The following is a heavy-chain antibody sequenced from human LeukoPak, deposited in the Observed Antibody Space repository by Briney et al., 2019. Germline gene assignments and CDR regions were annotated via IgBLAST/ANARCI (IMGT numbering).Heavy chain of an antibody. CDR2: VDDYYGNT. J-gene: IGHJ4*02. V-gene: IGHV4-34*01. D-gene: IGHD4-23*01. CDR1: GGSFRGNI. Sequence: PSETLSLTCNVSGGSFRGNIWHWIRQPPGKGLEWLGKVDDYYGNTNYSPSLQGRLTLSLDTPKRQFSLRLNSVTAADTAVYYCARGPNYGGNSKDFDYWGQGTLVTVSS. CDR3: ARGPNYGGNSKDFDY.